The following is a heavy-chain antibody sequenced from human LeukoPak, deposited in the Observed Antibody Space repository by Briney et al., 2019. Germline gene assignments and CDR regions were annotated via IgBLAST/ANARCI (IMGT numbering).Heavy chain of an antibody. J-gene: IGHJ4*02. CDR2: ISTSSSYI. CDR3: ARVITNYGYIFDY. CDR1: GFTFSSYG. D-gene: IGHD5-18*01. V-gene: IGHV3-21*01. Sequence: GSLRLSCVGSGFTFSSYGMNWVRQAPGKGLEWVSSISTSSSYIYYSDSLKGRFTISRDDARNSLYLQMTSLRAEDTAVYYCARVITNYGYIFDYWGQGTLVTVSS.